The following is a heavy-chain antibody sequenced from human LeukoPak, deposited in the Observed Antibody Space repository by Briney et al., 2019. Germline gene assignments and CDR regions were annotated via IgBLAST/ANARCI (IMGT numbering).Heavy chain of an antibody. CDR2: IIPIFGTA. CDR3: ARLRGSGSYFDY. J-gene: IGHJ4*02. CDR1: GGTFSSYA. V-gene: IGHV1-69*06. Sequence: ASVKVSCKASGGTFSSYAISWVRQAPGQGLEWMGGIIPIFGTANYAQKFQGRVTITADKSTSTAYMELSSLRSEDTAVYYCARLRGSGSYFDYWGQGTLVTVSS. D-gene: IGHD3-10*01.